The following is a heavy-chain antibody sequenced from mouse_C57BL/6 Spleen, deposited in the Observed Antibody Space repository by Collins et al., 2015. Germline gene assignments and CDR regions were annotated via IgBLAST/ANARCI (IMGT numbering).Heavy chain of an antibody. CDR2: INTNTGEP. CDR1: GYTFTNYG. Sequence: QIQLVQSGPELKKPGETVKISCMASGYTFTNYGMNWVKQAPGKGLKWMGWINTNTGEPTYAEEFKGRFAFSLETSASTAYLQINNLKNEDTATYFCARETSWGAMDYWGQGTSVTVSS. CDR3: ARETSWGAMDY. J-gene: IGHJ4*01. V-gene: IGHV9-3*02.